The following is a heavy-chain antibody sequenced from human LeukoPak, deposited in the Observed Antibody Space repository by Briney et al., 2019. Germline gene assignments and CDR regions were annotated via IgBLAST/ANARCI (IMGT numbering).Heavy chain of an antibody. V-gene: IGHV3-23*01. CDR2: ISGSGGST. D-gene: IGHD3-10*01. J-gene: IGHJ4*02. CDR3: AKDLVLALWFGELLTFDY. Sequence: GGSLRLSCAASGFTFSSYAMSWVRQAPGKGLGWVSAISGSGGSTYYADSVKGRFTISRDNSKNTLYLQMNSLRAEDAAVYYCAKDLVLALWFGELLTFDYWGQGTLVTVSS. CDR1: GFTFSSYA.